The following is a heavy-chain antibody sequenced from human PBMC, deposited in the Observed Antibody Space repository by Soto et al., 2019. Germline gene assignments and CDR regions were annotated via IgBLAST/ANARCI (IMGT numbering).Heavy chain of an antibody. J-gene: IGHJ2*01. V-gene: IGHV4-59*01. D-gene: IGHD3-10*01. Sequence: QVQLQESGPGLVKPSETLSLTCTVSGDSISNFYWSWIRRPPGKGLEWIGYIHYIGSPNYNPSLKSRVALSVDTSKNQVSLKLTSVTAADTAVYYCARILVRGEWYFDLWGRGTLVTVSS. CDR1: GDSISNFY. CDR2: IHYIGSP. CDR3: ARILVRGEWYFDL.